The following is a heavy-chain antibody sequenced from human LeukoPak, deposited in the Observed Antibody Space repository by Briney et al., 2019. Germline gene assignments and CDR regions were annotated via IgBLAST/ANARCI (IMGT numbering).Heavy chain of an antibody. CDR3: ARGEEYGSGTVYIDY. D-gene: IGHD3-10*01. V-gene: IGHV3-11*05. J-gene: IGHJ4*02. CDR1: GFTFSDYY. Sequence: GGSLRLSCAASGFTFSDYYMSWIRQAPGKGLEGVSYITRSSSDTKYADAVKGRFTISRDNAKNSLFLQMNSLRAEDTAVYYCARGEEYGSGTVYIDYWGQGTLVTVSS. CDR2: ITRSSSDT.